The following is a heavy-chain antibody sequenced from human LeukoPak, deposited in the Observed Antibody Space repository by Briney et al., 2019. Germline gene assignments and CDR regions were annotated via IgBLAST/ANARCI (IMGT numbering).Heavy chain of an antibody. CDR1: GFTVSSNY. CDR2: IYSGGST. CDR3: ASANSSSWPHEYDY. Sequence: PGGSLRLSCAASGFTVSSNYMSWVRQAPGKGLEWVSVIYSGGSTYDADSVKARLTISRDNPKTPLYLQMNSLRAEEPPVYYWASANSSSWPHEYDYWGQGTLVTVSS. D-gene: IGHD6-13*01. V-gene: IGHV3-53*01. J-gene: IGHJ4*02.